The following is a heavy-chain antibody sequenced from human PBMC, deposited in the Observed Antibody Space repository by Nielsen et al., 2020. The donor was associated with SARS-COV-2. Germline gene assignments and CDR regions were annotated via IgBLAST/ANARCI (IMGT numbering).Heavy chain of an antibody. V-gene: IGHV5-10-1*01. J-gene: IGHJ4*02. D-gene: IGHD2-2*01. CDR3: ARLYCTTTSCHFHFDY. Sequence: GESLKISCKGSGYSFTNYWINWVRQMPGKGLEWMGRIDPSDSYTNYSPSFQGHVTISADRSISTAYLKWSSLKASDTAIYYCARLYCTTTSCHFHFDYWGQGTVVTVSS. CDR2: IDPSDSYT. CDR1: GYSFTNYW.